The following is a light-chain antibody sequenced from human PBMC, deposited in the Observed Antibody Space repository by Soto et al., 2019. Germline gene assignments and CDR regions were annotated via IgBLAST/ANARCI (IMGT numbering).Light chain of an antibody. CDR2: DVS. J-gene: IGLJ2*01. Sequence: QSALTQPASVSGSPGQSITISCTGTSSDVGGYNYVSWYQQHPGKAPKLMIYDVSNRPSGVSNRFSGSKSGNTASLTSSGLQAEDEDDYYCSSYTSGSTLRVFGGGTKVTV. V-gene: IGLV2-14*01. CDR1: SSDVGGYNY. CDR3: SSYTSGSTLRV.